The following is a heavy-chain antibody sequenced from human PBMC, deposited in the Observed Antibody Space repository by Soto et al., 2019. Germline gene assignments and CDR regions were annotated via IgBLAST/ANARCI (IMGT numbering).Heavy chain of an antibody. J-gene: IGHJ4*02. CDR2: ISYDGSNK. D-gene: IGHD6-6*01. CDR1: GFTFSSYA. Sequence: GGSLRLSCAASGFTFSSYAMHWVRQAPGKGLEWVAVISYDGSNKYYADSVKGRFTISRDNSKNTLYLQMNSLRAEDTAVYYCARDGEYIGSSSVLWLFDYWGQGTLVTVSS. V-gene: IGHV3-30-3*01. CDR3: ARDGEYIGSSSVLWLFDY.